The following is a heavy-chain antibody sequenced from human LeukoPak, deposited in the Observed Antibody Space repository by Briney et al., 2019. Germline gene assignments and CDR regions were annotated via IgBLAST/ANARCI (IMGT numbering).Heavy chain of an antibody. CDR2: ISSSGSSI. Sequence: GGSLRLSCAASGLTFSSYEMNWVRQAPGKGLERVSYISSSGSSIYYADSVKGRFTISRDNAKKSLYLQMHSLRAEDTAAYYCARDSHKFDSSGYYPDAFDIWGQGTMVTVSS. V-gene: IGHV3-48*03. D-gene: IGHD3-22*01. CDR3: ARDSHKFDSSGYYPDAFDI. CDR1: GLTFSSYE. J-gene: IGHJ3*02.